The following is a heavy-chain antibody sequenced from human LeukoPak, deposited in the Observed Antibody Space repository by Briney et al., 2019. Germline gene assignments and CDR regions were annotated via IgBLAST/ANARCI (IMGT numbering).Heavy chain of an antibody. Sequence: PGGSLRLSCAASGFTFSSYSTNWVRQAPGKGLEWVSSISSSSSYIYYADSLKGRFTISRDNAKNSLYLQMNSLRAEDTAVYYCASRRGAVAGGIDYWGQGTLVTVSS. D-gene: IGHD6-19*01. CDR3: ASRRGAVAGGIDY. J-gene: IGHJ4*02. CDR2: ISSSSSYI. CDR1: GFTFSSYS. V-gene: IGHV3-21*01.